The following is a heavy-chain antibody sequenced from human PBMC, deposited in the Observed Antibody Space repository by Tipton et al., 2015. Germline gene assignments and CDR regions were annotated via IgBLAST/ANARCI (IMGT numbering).Heavy chain of an antibody. CDR1: GYTFTRNL. V-gene: IGHV1-18*01. CDR2: INPNNDNK. J-gene: IGHJ4*02. D-gene: IGHD3-22*01. CDR3: ARRFYYDTSGYYYGGVDY. Sequence: QLVQSGAEVKKPGASVKVSCKTSGYTFTRNLISWVRQAPGQGLEWMGWINPNNDNKKYAQKLQGRLTMTTDTSTTTAHMELRSLTSDDTAVYYCARRFYYDTSGYYYGGVDYWGQGTLVTVSS.